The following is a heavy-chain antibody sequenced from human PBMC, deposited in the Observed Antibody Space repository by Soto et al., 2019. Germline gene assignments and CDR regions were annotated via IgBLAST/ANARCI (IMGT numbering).Heavy chain of an antibody. CDR3: ARYGVRGPPRGKNWFPP. Sequence: SETLSLTCAVYGGSFSGYYWSWIRQPPGKGLEWIGEINHSGSTNYNPSLKSRVTISVDTSKNQFSLKLSSVTAADTAVYYCARYGVRGPPRGKNWFPPWGQGTRVTVSS. CDR2: INHSGST. J-gene: IGHJ5*02. V-gene: IGHV4-34*01. CDR1: GGSFSGYY. D-gene: IGHD3-3*01.